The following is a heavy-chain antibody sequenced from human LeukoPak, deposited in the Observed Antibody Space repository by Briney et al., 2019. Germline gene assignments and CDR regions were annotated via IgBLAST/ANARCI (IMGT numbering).Heavy chain of an antibody. J-gene: IGHJ6*02. CDR1: GYTFTSYD. D-gene: IGHD6-13*01. CDR2: INPNSGGT. CDR3: ARADSGSSWGYGMDV. V-gene: IGHV1-2*04. Sequence: ASVKVSCKASGYTFTSYDINWVRQAPGQGLEWMGWINPNSGGTNYAQKFQGWVTMTRDTSISTAYMELSRLRSDDTAVYYCARADSGSSWGYGMDVWGQGTTVTVSS.